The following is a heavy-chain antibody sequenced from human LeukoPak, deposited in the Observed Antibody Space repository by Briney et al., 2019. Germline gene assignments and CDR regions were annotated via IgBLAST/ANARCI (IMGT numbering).Heavy chain of an antibody. D-gene: IGHD3-9*01. CDR1: GFTFSSYA. Sequence: GSLRLSCAASGFTFSSYALSWVRQAPGKGLEWVSAINGSGGSTYYADSVKGLFTISRDNSKNTLYLQMNSLRAEDTAVYYCAKVLAGYYYYYYGMDVWGQGTTVTVSS. J-gene: IGHJ6*02. CDR3: AKVLAGYYYYYYGMDV. CDR2: INGSGGST. V-gene: IGHV3-23*01.